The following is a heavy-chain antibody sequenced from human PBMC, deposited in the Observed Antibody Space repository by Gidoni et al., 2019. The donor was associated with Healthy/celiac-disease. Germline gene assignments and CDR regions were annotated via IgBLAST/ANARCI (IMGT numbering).Heavy chain of an antibody. D-gene: IGHD3-10*01. CDR3: ARDGMVRGVMED. Sequence: EVQLVESGGGLVQPGGSLSRSCEAPGFPFSSYWMSWVRQAPGRGVEWVANIKQDGSEKYYVDSVKGRFTISRDNAKNSLYLQMNSLRAEDTAVYYCARDGMVRGVMEDWGQGTLVTVSS. J-gene: IGHJ4*02. CDR1: GFPFSSYW. CDR2: IKQDGSEK. V-gene: IGHV3-7*03.